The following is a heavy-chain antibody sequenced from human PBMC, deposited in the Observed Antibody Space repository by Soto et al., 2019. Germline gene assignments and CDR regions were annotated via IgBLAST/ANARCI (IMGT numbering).Heavy chain of an antibody. CDR3: AREYLTTVTTYWYFDL. Sequence: QVQLVQSGAEVKKPGSSVKLSCKASGSTFSSYAISWLRQGPVQGLEWMGGIIPILGTANYAQKFQGRVTITADEPTSTDYMELSSLRSEDTAVYYCAREYLTTVTTYWYFDLWVRGTLVAVSS. CDR1: GSTFSSYA. J-gene: IGHJ2*01. D-gene: IGHD4-17*01. CDR2: IIPILGTA. V-gene: IGHV1-69*01.